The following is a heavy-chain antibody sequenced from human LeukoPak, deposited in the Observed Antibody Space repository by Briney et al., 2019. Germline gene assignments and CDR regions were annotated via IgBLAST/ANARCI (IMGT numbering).Heavy chain of an antibody. Sequence: GGSLRLSCAASGFTFSTYSMDWVRQAPGKGLEWVSAISGSGGSTYYADSVKGRFTISRDNSKNTLYLQMNSLRAEDTAVYYCAAHDYGDFFDYWGQGTLVTVSS. D-gene: IGHD4-17*01. CDR3: AAHDYGDFFDY. V-gene: IGHV3-23*01. CDR1: GFTFSTYS. J-gene: IGHJ4*02. CDR2: ISGSGGST.